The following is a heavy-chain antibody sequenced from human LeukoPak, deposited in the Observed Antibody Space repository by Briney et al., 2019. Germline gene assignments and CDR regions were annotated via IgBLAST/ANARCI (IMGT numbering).Heavy chain of an antibody. V-gene: IGHV4-61*02. Sequence: SETLSLTCTVSGGSISSGSYYWSWIRQPAGKGLEWIGRIYTSGSTNYNPSLKSRVTISVDTSKNQFSLKLSSVTAADTAVYYCARERVWLTPPWYFDLWGRGTLVTVSS. CDR3: ARERVWLTPPWYFDL. J-gene: IGHJ2*01. CDR1: GGSISSGSYY. D-gene: IGHD3-22*01. CDR2: IYTSGST.